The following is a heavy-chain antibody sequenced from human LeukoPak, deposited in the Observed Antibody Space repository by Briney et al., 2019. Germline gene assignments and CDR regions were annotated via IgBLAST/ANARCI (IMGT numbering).Heavy chain of an antibody. CDR1: GYTFTGYY. V-gene: IGHV1-2*02. J-gene: IGHJ4*02. CDR3: ARVDMVRGVIEGYYFDY. CDR2: INPNSGGT. Sequence: ASVKVSCKASGYTFTGYYMHWVRQAPGQGLEWMGWINPNSGGTNYAQKFQGRVTMTRDTSISTAYMELSRLRSDDTAVYYCARVDMVRGVIEGYYFDYWGPGTLVTVSS. D-gene: IGHD3-10*01.